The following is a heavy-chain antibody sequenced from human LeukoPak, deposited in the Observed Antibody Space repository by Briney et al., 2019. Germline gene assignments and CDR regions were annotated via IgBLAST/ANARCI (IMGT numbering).Heavy chain of an antibody. J-gene: IGHJ4*02. CDR1: GFTFSSYT. CDR2: IKQDGSEK. CDR3: AREAVAGYFDY. Sequence: PGGSLRLSCAVSGFTFSSYTMNWVRQAPGKGLEWVANIKQDGSEKYYVDSVKGRFTISRDNAKNSLYLQMNSLRAEDTAVYYCAREAVAGYFDYWGQGTLVTVSS. V-gene: IGHV3-7*03. D-gene: IGHD6-19*01.